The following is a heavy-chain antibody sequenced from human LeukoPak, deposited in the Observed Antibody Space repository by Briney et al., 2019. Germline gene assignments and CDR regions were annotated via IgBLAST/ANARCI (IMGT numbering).Heavy chain of an antibody. D-gene: IGHD2-15*01. CDR3: ARKNPLYCSGGSCYSLNAFDI. CDR2: IYHSGST. Sequence: PSETLSLTCAVSGYSISSGYYWGWIRQPPGKGLEWIGSIYHSGSTYYNPSLESRVTISVDTSKNQFSLKLSSVTAADTAVYYCARKNPLYCSGGSCYSLNAFDIWGQGTMITVSS. V-gene: IGHV4-38-2*01. J-gene: IGHJ3*02. CDR1: GYSISSGYY.